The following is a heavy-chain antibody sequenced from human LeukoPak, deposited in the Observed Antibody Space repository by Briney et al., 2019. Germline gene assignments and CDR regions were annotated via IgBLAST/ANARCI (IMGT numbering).Heavy chain of an antibody. Sequence: GGSLRLSCAASRFTFSSYWMHWVRQAPGKGLVWVSRINSDGSSTSYADSVKGRFTISRDNAKNTLYLQMNSLRAEDTAVYYCARVTAQDIVVVPENYYYYGMDVWGQGTTVTVSS. D-gene: IGHD2-2*01. CDR1: RFTFSSYW. CDR3: ARVTAQDIVVVPENYYYYGMDV. CDR2: INSDGSST. J-gene: IGHJ6*02. V-gene: IGHV3-74*01.